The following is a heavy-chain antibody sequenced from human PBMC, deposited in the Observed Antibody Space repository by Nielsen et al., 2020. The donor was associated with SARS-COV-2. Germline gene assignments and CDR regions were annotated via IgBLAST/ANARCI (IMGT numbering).Heavy chain of an antibody. CDR2: INAGNGNT. Sequence: WVRQAPGQGLEWMGWINAGNGNTKYSQKFQGRVTITRDTSASTAYMELSSLRSEDTAVYYCARGAPGFVVVVAATVWFDPWGQGTLVTVSS. V-gene: IGHV1-3*01. CDR3: ARGAPGFVVVVAATVWFDP. J-gene: IGHJ5*02. D-gene: IGHD2-15*01.